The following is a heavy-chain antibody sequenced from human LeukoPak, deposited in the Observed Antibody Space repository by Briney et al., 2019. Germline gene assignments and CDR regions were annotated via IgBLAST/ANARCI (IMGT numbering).Heavy chain of an antibody. CDR2: ISYDGSNK. Sequence: PGGSLRLSCAASGFTFSSYAMHWVRQAPGKGLEWVAVISYDGSNKYYADSVKGRFTISRDNSKNTLYLQMNSLRAEDTAVYYCAREEETVAGPPLDAFDIWGQGTMVTVSS. CDR1: GFTFSSYA. J-gene: IGHJ3*02. D-gene: IGHD6-19*01. V-gene: IGHV3-30*04. CDR3: AREEETVAGPPLDAFDI.